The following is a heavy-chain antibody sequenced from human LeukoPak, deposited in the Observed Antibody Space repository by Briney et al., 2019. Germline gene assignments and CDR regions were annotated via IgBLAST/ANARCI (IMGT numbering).Heavy chain of an antibody. Sequence: GGSLRLSCAASGFTFSSSSMNWVRQAPGKGLEWVSSISTSSSYIYYADSVKGRFTISRDKSNNTLYLQMNSLRAEDTAVYYCARGPGKASFDYWGQGTLVTVSS. V-gene: IGHV3-21*04. CDR2: ISTSSSYI. CDR1: GFTFSSSS. D-gene: IGHD3-10*01. J-gene: IGHJ4*02. CDR3: ARGPGKASFDY.